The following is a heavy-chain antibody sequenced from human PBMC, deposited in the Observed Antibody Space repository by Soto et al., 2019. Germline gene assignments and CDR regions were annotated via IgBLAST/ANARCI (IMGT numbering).Heavy chain of an antibody. J-gene: IGHJ5*02. D-gene: IGHD6-6*01. V-gene: IGHV4-4*07. CDR2: IYTSGST. CDR1: GGSISSYY. Sequence: PSETLSLTCTVSGGSISSYYWSWIRQPAGKGLEWIGRIYTSGSTNYNPSLKSRVTMSVDXXXXXIXLXLXXXTAAXTAVYYCARGVRKLQYWFDPWGQGTLVTVSS. CDR3: ARGVRKLQYWFDP.